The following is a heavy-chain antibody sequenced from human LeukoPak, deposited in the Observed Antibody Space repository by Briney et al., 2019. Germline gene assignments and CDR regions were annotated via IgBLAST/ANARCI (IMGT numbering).Heavy chain of an antibody. D-gene: IGHD5-18*01. CDR2: ISAYNGNT. CDR3: ARVSAMVTFVDY. V-gene: IGHV1-18*01. Sequence: ASVKVSCKASGYTFTSYNINWVRQAPGQGLEWIGWISAYNGNTNYAQKLQGRVTMTTDTSTSTAYMELRSLRSDDTAVYYCARVSAMVTFVDYWGQGTLVTVSS. CDR1: GYTFTSYN. J-gene: IGHJ4*02.